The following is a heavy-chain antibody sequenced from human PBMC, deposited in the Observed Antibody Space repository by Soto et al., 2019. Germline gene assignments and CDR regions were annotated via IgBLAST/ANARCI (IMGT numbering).Heavy chain of an antibody. V-gene: IGHV1-69*06. J-gene: IGHJ6*02. CDR2: IIPIFGTA. D-gene: IGHD2-2*03. CDR3: ARLDIVVVPAATGTTKFYYGMDV. CDR1: GGTFSSYA. Sequence: SVKVSCKASGGTFSSYAISWVRQAPGQGLEWMGGIIPIFGTANYAQKFQGRVTITADKSTSTAYMELSSLRSEDTAVYYCARLDIVVVPAATGTTKFYYGMDVWGQGTTVTVSS.